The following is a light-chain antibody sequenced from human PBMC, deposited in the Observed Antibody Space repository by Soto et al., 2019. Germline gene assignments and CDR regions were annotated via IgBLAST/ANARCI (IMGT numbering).Light chain of an antibody. CDR2: GAS. V-gene: IGKV3-20*01. CDR3: QQYGSSAMYT. J-gene: IGKJ2*01. Sequence: EIVLTQSPGTLSLSPGERATLSCRASQSVSSSYLAWYQQKPGQAPRLLIYGASSRATGIPDRFSGSGSGTHFTLTISRLEPEDFAVYYCQQYGSSAMYTFGQGTKLEI. CDR1: QSVSSSY.